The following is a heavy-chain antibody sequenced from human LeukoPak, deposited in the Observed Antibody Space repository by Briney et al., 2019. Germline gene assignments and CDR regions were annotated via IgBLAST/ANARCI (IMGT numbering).Heavy chain of an antibody. D-gene: IGHD6-13*01. Sequence: GGSLRLSCAASGFTFSSYAMSWVRQAPGKGLEWVSAISGSDSTYYADSVKGRFTISRDNSKNTLYLQMNSLRAEDTAVYYCAKDQGGSSWYSSWGQGTLVTVSS. CDR2: ISGSDST. CDR3: AKDQGGSSWYSS. V-gene: IGHV3-23*01. J-gene: IGHJ5*02. CDR1: GFTFSSYA.